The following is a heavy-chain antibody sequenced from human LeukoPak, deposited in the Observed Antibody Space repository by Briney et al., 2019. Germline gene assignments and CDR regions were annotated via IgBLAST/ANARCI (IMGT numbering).Heavy chain of an antibody. CDR2: IYYSGST. D-gene: IGHD4-17*01. Sequence: KPSETLSLTCTVSGGSISSYYWRWIRQPPGKGLEWIGYIYYSGSTNYNPSLKSRVTISVDTSKNQFSLKLSSVTAADTAVYYCARIHGDYNDPWGQGTLVTVSS. CDR1: GGSISSYY. V-gene: IGHV4-59*01. CDR3: ARIHGDYNDP. J-gene: IGHJ5*02.